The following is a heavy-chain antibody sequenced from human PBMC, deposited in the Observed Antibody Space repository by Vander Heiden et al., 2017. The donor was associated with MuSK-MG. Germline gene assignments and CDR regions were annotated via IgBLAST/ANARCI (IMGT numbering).Heavy chain of an antibody. D-gene: IGHD7-27*01. CDR1: GFTFSNYW. CDR3: ARDPASAAWGALDM. Sequence: ELQLVESGGGLVQPGGSLRLSCSASGFTFSNYWMTWVRQAPDKGLEWVANIKPDGSNTYYVDSLKGRFTISRDNAKNSLYLQMDSLRADDTAVYYCARDPASAAWGALDMWGQGTMVTVSS. J-gene: IGHJ3*02. V-gene: IGHV3-7*01. CDR2: IKPDGSNT.